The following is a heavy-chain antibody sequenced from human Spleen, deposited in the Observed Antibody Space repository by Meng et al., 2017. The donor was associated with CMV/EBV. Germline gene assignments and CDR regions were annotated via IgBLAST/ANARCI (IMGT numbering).Heavy chain of an antibody. D-gene: IGHD2-2*01. J-gene: IGHJ3*02. V-gene: IGHV3-11*01. Sequence: GGSLRLSCAASGFAFSDYYMSWIRQAPGKGLEWVSYISSSGSTIYYADSVKGRFTISGDNSKNTLYLQMNSLRADDTAVYYCAKGYREYQLLEDAFDIWGQGTMVTVSS. CDR3: AKGYREYQLLEDAFDI. CDR2: ISSSGSTI. CDR1: GFAFSDYY.